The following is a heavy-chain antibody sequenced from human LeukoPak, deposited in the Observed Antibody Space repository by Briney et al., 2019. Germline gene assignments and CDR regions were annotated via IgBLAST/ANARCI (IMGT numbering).Heavy chain of an antibody. Sequence: GASVKVSRKASGYTFTSHGISWVRQAPGQGLEWMGWITTYNGKTNYAQKLQGRVTMTTDTSTSTAYMELRSLRSDDTAVYYCARLGSPIYYYYIDVWGKGTTVTVSS. CDR2: ITTYNGKT. CDR1: GYTFTSHG. CDR3: ARLGSPIYYYYIDV. D-gene: IGHD1-26*01. J-gene: IGHJ6*03. V-gene: IGHV1-18*01.